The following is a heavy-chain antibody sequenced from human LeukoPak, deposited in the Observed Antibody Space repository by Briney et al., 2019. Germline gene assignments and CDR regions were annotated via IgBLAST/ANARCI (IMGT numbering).Heavy chain of an antibody. CDR2: IYYSGST. J-gene: IGHJ4*02. Sequence: SETLTLTCTVSGGSSSSSSYYWGWIRQPPGKGLEWIGSIYYSGSTYYNPSLKSRVTISVDTSKNQFSLKLSSVTAADTAVYYCARVQLESLDYWGQGTLVTVSS. CDR3: ARVQLESLDY. CDR1: GGSSSSSSYY. V-gene: IGHV4-39*07. D-gene: IGHD6-13*01.